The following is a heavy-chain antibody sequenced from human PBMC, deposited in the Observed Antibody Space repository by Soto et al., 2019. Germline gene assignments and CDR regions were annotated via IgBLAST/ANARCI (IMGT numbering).Heavy chain of an antibody. D-gene: IGHD3-22*01. J-gene: IGHJ4*02. CDR3: AIGRGYDXSGPVFDY. CDR2: IDPSDSYT. CDR1: GYSFTSYW. V-gene: IGHV5-10-1*01. Sequence: GESLKISCKGSGYSFTSYWISWVRQMPGKGLEWMGRIDPSDSYTNYSPSFQGHVTISADKSISTAYLQWSSLKASDTAMYYCAIGRGYDXSGPVFDYWGQGTLVTVA.